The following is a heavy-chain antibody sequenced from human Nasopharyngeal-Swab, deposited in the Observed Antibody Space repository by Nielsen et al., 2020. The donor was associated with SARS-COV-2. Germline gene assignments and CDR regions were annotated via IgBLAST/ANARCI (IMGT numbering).Heavy chain of an antibody. D-gene: IGHD2-2*01. CDR2: VDQTGRT. CDR1: VGSFSAYY. J-gene: IGHJ6*02. CDR3: ARGGYQLLLRSYYYGMDV. V-gene: IGHV4-34*01. Sequence: SETLSLTCAVHVGSFSAYYWSWVRQPPGKGLEWIGEVDQTGRTNNNPSLQSRVTMSVDTSKNQFSLILSSVTAADTAVYYCARGGYQLLLRSYYYGMDVWSQGTTVTVSS.